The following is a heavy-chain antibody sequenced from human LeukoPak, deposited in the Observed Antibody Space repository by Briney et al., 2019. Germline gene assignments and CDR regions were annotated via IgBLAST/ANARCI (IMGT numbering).Heavy chain of an antibody. V-gene: IGHV4-61*02. CDR2: IYTSGST. J-gene: IGHJ3*02. Sequence: PSETLSLTCTVSGGSISSGSYYWSWIRQPAGKGLEWIGRIYTSGSTNYNPSLKSRVTISVDTSKNQFSLKLSSVTAADTAVYYCARSPHHGGNPEDAFDIWGQGTMVTVSS. CDR1: GGSISSGSYY. CDR3: ARSPHHGGNPEDAFDI. D-gene: IGHD4-23*01.